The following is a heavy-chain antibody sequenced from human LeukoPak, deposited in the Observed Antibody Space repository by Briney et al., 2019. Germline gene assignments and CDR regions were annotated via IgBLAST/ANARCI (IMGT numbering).Heavy chain of an antibody. J-gene: IGHJ4*02. D-gene: IGHD5-18*01. V-gene: IGHV4-59*01. CDR2: IYYSGST. Sequence: NTSETLSLTCTVSGGSISSYYWSWIRQPPGKGLEWIGYIYYSGSTNYNPSLKSRVTISVDTSKNQFSLKLSSVTAADTAVYYCARDHQGYTYGRFDYWGQGTLVTVSS. CDR1: GGSISSYY. CDR3: ARDHQGYTYGRFDY.